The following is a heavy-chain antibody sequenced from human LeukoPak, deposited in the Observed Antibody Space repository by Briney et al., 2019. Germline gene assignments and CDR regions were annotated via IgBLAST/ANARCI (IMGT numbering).Heavy chain of an antibody. CDR1: GFTVSSNY. D-gene: IGHD6-13*01. Sequence: GGSLRLSCAASGFTVSSNYMSWVRQAPGKGLEWVSVIYSGGSTYYADSVKGRFTISRDNSKNTLYLQMNSLRAEDTAVYYCARGPADTIAAAVQFDYWGQGTLVTVSS. CDR2: IYSGGST. CDR3: ARGPADTIAAAVQFDY. J-gene: IGHJ4*02. V-gene: IGHV3-66*01.